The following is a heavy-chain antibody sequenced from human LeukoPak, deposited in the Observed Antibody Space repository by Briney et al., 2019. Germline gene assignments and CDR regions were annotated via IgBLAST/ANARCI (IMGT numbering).Heavy chain of an antibody. D-gene: IGHD3-3*01. J-gene: IGHJ4*02. CDR2: IYSRRST. Sequence: GGSLPLSRADSGFTVSSNYMSWVRQAPATGLEWVSVIYSRRSTYYAHPVQGRFTISRDNAKNTMYLQMNSLRAEDTAVYYCAIRGRYYDFWSGIVDYWGQGTLVTVSS. V-gene: IGHV3-66*02. CDR1: GFTVSSNY. CDR3: AIRGRYYDFWSGIVDY.